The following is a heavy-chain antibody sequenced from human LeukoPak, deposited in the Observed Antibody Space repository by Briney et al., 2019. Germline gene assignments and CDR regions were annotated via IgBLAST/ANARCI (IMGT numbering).Heavy chain of an antibody. D-gene: IGHD6-19*01. CDR1: GGSISSSSYY. CDR2: IYTSGST. CDR3: ARQWVYFDY. V-gene: IGHV4-61*05. J-gene: IGHJ4*02. Sequence: PSETLSLTCTVSGGSISSSSYYWGWIRQPPGKGLEWIGRIYTSGSTNYNPSLESRVTMSVDTSKNQFSLKLSSVTAADTAVYYCARQWVYFDYWGQGTLVTVSS.